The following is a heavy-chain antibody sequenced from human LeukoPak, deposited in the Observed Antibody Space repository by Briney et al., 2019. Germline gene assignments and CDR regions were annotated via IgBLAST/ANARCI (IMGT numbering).Heavy chain of an antibody. V-gene: IGHV3-30-3*01. Sequence: PGGSPRLSCAASGFTFSSYAMHWVRQAPGKGLEWVAVISYDGSNKYYADSVKGRFTISRDNSKNSLYLQMNSLRAEDTAVYYCAREFYDSSGYYYGRYFDYWGQGTLVTVSS. CDR1: GFTFSSYA. D-gene: IGHD3-22*01. J-gene: IGHJ4*02. CDR2: ISYDGSNK. CDR3: AREFYDSSGYYYGRYFDY.